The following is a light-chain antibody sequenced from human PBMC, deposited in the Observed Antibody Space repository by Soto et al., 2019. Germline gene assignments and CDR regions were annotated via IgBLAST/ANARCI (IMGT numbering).Light chain of an antibody. V-gene: IGLV1-40*01. CDR1: SSKIGAGYD. J-gene: IGLJ1*01. CDR2: GNS. CDR3: QSYDSSPSGSPYV. Sequence: QSVLTQPPSVPGAPGQRVTISCTGSSSKIGAGYDVHWYQQLPGTAPKLLIYGNSNRPSGVPDRFSGSKSGTSASLAITGLQAEDEADYYCQSYDSSPSGSPYVFGTGTKVTVL.